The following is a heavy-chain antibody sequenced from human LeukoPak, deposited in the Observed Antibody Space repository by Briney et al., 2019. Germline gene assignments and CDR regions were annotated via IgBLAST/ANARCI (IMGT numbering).Heavy chain of an antibody. V-gene: IGHV3-7*05. CDR1: GFTFSSYW. Sequence: GGSLRLSCAASGFTFSSYWMSWVRQAPGKGLEWVANIKQDGSEKYYADSVKGRFTTPRDNAKNSLYLQMNSLRAEDTAVYYCARGPPCREYCSLEFYFDYWGQGTLVTVSS. D-gene: IGHD2/OR15-2a*01. CDR3: ARGPPCREYCSLEFYFDY. J-gene: IGHJ4*02. CDR2: IKQDGSEK.